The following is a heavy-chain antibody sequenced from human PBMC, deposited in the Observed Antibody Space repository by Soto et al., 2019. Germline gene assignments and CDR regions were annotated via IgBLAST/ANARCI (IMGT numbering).Heavy chain of an antibody. CDR1: GYTCTSYA. V-gene: IGHV1-3*01. CDR2: INAGNGNT. Sequence: QVQLVQSGAEVKKPGASVKVSCKASGYTCTSYAMYRVRQAPGQRLEWMGWINAGNGNTKYSQKFQGRVTITRDTSASTAYMELSSLRSEDTAVYYCARGDYYDIHDYWGQGTLVTVSS. J-gene: IGHJ4*02. CDR3: ARGDYYDIHDY. D-gene: IGHD3-22*01.